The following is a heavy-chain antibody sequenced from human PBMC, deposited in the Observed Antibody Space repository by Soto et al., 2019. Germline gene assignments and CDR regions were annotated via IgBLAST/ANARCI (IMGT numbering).Heavy chain of an antibody. D-gene: IGHD6-19*01. V-gene: IGHV3-30*03. CDR2: ISYDGSNK. Sequence: GGSLRLSCAASGFTFSSYGMHWVRQAPGKGLEWVAVISYDGSNKYYADSVKGRFTISRDNSKNTLYLQMNSLRAEDTAVYYCARALPFSSGYDYWGQGTLVTVSS. J-gene: IGHJ4*02. CDR3: ARALPFSSGYDY. CDR1: GFTFSSYG.